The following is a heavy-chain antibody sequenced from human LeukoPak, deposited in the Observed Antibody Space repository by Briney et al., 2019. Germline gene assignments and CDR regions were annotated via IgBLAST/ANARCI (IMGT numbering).Heavy chain of an antibody. CDR3: AITYTSGSGDAFDV. Sequence: GASVKVSCKASGYTFIGYYIHWVRQAPGQGLEWMGWINPNSGVTNYGQKFQGRVTMTGDTSISTAYMDLSRLRSDDTAVYFCAITYTSGSGDAFDVWGQGTMVAVSS. J-gene: IGHJ3*01. D-gene: IGHD6-19*01. CDR1: GYTFIGYY. V-gene: IGHV1-2*02. CDR2: INPNSGVT.